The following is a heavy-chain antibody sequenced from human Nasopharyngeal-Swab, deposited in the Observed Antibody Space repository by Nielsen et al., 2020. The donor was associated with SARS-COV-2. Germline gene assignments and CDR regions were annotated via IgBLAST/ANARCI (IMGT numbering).Heavy chain of an antibody. V-gene: IGHV3-73*01. CDR2: IGDKDHNYAT. J-gene: IGHJ4*02. CDR1: GFIFSASA. CDR3: TTDFYFDY. Sequence: GESLKISCAASGFIFSASAIHWVRQASGQGLEWVGRIGDKDHNYATTYGASVQGRFNISRDDSKNTAFLQMDSLKTEDTALYYCTTDFYFDYWGQGTLVTVSS.